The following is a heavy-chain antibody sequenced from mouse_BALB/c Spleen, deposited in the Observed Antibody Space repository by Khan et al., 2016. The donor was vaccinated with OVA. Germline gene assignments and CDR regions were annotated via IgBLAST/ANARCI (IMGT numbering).Heavy chain of an antibody. Sequence: QIQLVQSGPELKKPGETVKISCKASGYTFTNYVMNWVKQSPGKGLEWMGGIHTYTREPSYADDFKGRLAFSLETSASTAYLQINSLKNEDTATYFCARFHGGYWGQGTTLTVSA. J-gene: IGHJ2*01. CDR2: IHTYTREP. CDR3: ARFHGGY. V-gene: IGHV9-3-1*01. CDR1: GYTFTNYV.